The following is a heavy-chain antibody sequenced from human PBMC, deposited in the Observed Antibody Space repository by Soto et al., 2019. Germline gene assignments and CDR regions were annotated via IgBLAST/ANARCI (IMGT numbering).Heavy chain of an antibody. CDR3: AKDRVGTKTKYGMDV. CDR1: GFASGFTFGNYA. D-gene: IGHD3-10*01. Sequence: GGSLRLSCAASGFASGFTFGNYAMRWVRQAPGKGLEWVSSIGGSGGGGGTYYADSVQGRFTISRDNSKNTLYLQMHGLRAEDTAVYYCAKDRVGTKTKYGMDVWGQGTTVTVSS. CDR2: IGGSGGGGGT. J-gene: IGHJ6*02. V-gene: IGHV3-23*01.